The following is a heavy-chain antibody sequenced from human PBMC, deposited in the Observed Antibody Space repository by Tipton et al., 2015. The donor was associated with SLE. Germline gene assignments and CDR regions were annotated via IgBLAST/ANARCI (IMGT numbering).Heavy chain of an antibody. V-gene: IGHV4-39*01. J-gene: IGHJ4*02. D-gene: IGHD1-1*01. CDR3: ARHDVSVTGTKGFDY. CDR1: GGSISRGPYH. Sequence: TLSLTCTVSGGSISRGPYHWGWIRQTPGKGLEWIGNVYYSGSAYYSRSLKSRVTISVDTSKMQFSLRLTSVTAADTAIYFCARHDVSVTGTKGFDYWGQGNPVTFSS. CDR2: VYYSGSA.